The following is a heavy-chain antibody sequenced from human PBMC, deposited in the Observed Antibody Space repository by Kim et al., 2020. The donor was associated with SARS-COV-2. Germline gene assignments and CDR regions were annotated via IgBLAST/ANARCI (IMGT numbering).Heavy chain of an antibody. CDR3: ASSFTYYYGSGSYYKDYGMDV. CDR2: IYYSGST. Sequence: SETLSLTCTVSGGSISSGGYYWSWIRQHPGKGLEWIGYIYYSGSTYYNPSLKSRVTISVDTSKNQFSLKLSSVTAADTAVYYCASSFTYYYGSGSYYKDYGMDVWGQGTTVTVSS. V-gene: IGHV4-31*03. J-gene: IGHJ6*02. D-gene: IGHD3-10*01. CDR1: GGSISSGGYY.